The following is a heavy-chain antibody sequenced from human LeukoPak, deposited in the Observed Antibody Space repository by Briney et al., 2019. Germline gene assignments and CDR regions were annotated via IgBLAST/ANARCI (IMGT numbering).Heavy chain of an antibody. D-gene: IGHD2-15*01. J-gene: IGHJ4*02. CDR2: ITGSGGST. CDR1: GFTFSSYG. CDR3: AKWRGGILYCSGGSCYFDY. Sequence: GGSLRLSCAASGFTFSSYGMHWVRQAPGKGLEWVSAITGSGGSTYYADSVKGRFTISRDNSKNTLYLQMNSLRAEDTAVYYCAKWRGGILYCSGGSCYFDYWGQGTLVTVSS. V-gene: IGHV3-23*01.